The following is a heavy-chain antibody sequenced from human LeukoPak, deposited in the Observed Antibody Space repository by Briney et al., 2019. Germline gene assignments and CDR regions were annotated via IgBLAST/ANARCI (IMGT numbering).Heavy chain of an antibody. V-gene: IGHV3-43*02. CDR2: ISGDGGST. J-gene: IGHJ5*02. CDR1: GFTFDDYA. D-gene: IGHD3-22*01. CDR3: ARDPEYYYDSSGQTGGS. Sequence: GGSLRLSCAASGFTFDDYAMHWVRQAPGKGLEWVSLISGDGGSTYYADSVKGRFTISRDNAKNSLYLQMNSLRAEDTAVYYCARDPEYYYDSSGQTGGSWGQGTLVTVSS.